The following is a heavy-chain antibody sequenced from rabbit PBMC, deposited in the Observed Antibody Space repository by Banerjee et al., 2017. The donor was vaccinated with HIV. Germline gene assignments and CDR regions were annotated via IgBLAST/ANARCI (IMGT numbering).Heavy chain of an antibody. J-gene: IGHJ2*01. CDR2: IYTGSGAT. D-gene: IGHD7-1*01. Sequence: QEQLEESGGDLVKPGASLTLTCTASGIDFNNNYWICWVRQAPGKGLEWVGCIYTGSGATYYANGVNGRFTISRSTSLNTVDLKVTRLTAADTATYFCARGGGGYAGYGHGDDAVDPWGQGALVPV. V-gene: IGHV1S43*01. CDR3: ARGGGGYAGYGHGDDAVDP. CDR1: GIDFNNNYW.